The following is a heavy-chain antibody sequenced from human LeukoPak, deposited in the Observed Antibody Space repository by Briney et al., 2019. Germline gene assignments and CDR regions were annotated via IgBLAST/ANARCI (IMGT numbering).Heavy chain of an antibody. V-gene: IGHV3-23*01. CDR3: AKDRWEETYYGSGSYWDY. Sequence: GGSLTLSCAASGFTFSSYAMSWVRQAPGKGLDWVSAISGSGGSTYYADSVKARFTISRDNSKNTLYLQMNSLRAEDTAVYYCAKDRWEETYYGSGSYWDYWGQGTLVTVSS. D-gene: IGHD3-10*01. CDR1: GFTFSSYA. J-gene: IGHJ4*02. CDR2: ISGSGGST.